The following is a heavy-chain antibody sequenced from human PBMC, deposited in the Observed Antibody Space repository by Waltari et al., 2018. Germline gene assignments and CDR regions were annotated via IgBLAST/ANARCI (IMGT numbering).Heavy chain of an antibody. CDR2: INHSGST. J-gene: IGHJ4*02. V-gene: IGHV4-34*01. CDR1: GGSFSGYY. CDR3: ARLRWLHPFDY. Sequence: QVQLQQWGAGLLKPSETLSLTCAVYGGSFSGYYWSWIRQPPGKGLEWIGEINHSGSTNYNPSLKSRVTISVDTSKNQFSLKLSSVTAADTAVYYCARLRWLHPFDYWGQGTLVTVSS. D-gene: IGHD5-12*01.